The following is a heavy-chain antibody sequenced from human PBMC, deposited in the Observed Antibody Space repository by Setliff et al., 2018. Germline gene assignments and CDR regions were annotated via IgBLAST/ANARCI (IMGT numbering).Heavy chain of an antibody. V-gene: IGHV1-69*11. CDR3: ARGRDGYNSNAFEI. CDR2: IIPVIDTT. J-gene: IGHJ3*02. D-gene: IGHD5-12*01. CDR1: GGAFSSYA. Sequence: WASVKVSCKASGGAFSSYALSWVRQAPGQGLEWMGRIIPVIDTTNYAENFQGRVTITADESTKTAYMELSSLRSEDTAIYYCARGRDGYNSNAFEIWGQGTMVTVSS.